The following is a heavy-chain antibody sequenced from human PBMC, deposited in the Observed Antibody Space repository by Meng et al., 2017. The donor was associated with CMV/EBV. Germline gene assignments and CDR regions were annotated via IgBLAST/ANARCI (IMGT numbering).Heavy chain of an antibody. D-gene: IGHD6-13*01. Sequence: YTLNSYDINWVRQATGQGLEWMGWMNPNSGNTGYAQKFQGRVTMTRNTSISTAYMELSSLRSEDTAVYYCARGPYSSSWYGYWFDPWGQGTLVTVSS. CDR3: ARGPYSSSWYGYWFDP. V-gene: IGHV1-8*01. J-gene: IGHJ5*02. CDR1: YTLNSYD. CDR2: MNPNSGNT.